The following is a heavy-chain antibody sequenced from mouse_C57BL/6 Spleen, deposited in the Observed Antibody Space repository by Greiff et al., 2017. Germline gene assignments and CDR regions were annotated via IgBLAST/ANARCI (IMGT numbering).Heavy chain of an antibody. CDR3: ARGEWLLRAMDD. D-gene: IGHD2-3*01. CDR2: IDPSDSET. CDR1: GYTFTSYW. Sequence: VQLQQPGAELVRPGSSVKLSCKASGYTFTSYWMHWVKQRPIQGLEWIGNIDPSDSETHYNQKFKDKATLTVDKSSSTAYMQLSSLTSEDSAVYYCARGEWLLRAMDDWGQGASVTV. V-gene: IGHV1-52*01. J-gene: IGHJ4*01.